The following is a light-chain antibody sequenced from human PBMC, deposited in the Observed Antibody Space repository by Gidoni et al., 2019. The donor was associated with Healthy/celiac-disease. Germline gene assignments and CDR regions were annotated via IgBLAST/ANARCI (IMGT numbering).Light chain of an antibody. CDR3: RSYDSSLSVV. J-gene: IGLJ3*02. CDR1: SSNIGAGYD. CDR2: GNS. V-gene: IGLV1-40*01. Sequence: QSVLTQPPSVSGAPGQRVTISCTGRSSNIGAGYDVHWYQQLPGTAPKLLIYGNSNRPSGVPDRFSGSKSGTSASLAITGLQAEDEADYYCRSYDSSLSVVFGGGTKLTVL.